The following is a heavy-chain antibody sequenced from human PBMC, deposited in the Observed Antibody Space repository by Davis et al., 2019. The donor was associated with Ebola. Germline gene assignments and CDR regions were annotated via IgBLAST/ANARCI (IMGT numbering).Heavy chain of an antibody. CDR2: ISDSSSTI. V-gene: IGHV3-48*02. CDR1: GFTFSAYS. CDR3: ATGDYDSSGYYYDY. D-gene: IGHD3-22*01. Sequence: SCAASGFTFSAYSMNWVRQAPGKGLEWVSYISDSSSTIYYADSVKGRFTISRDNAKNSLYLQMNSPRDEDTAVYYCATGDYDSSGYYYDYWGQGTLVTVSS. J-gene: IGHJ4*02.